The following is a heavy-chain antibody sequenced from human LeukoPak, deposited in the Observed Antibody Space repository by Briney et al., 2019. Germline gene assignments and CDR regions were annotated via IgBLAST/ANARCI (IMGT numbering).Heavy chain of an antibody. CDR1: GFTFNSNA. CDR3: AKGGYYFGSGNYFAW. CDR2: LSGTGGAT. J-gene: IGHJ4*02. V-gene: IGHV3-23*01. Sequence: GGSLRLSCAASGFTFNSNATAWVRQAPGKGLEWVATLSGTGGATYYADSVKGRFTISRDTSRNTLFLQMNSLRAEDTAVYYCAKGGYYFGSGNYFAWWGQGTLVTVSS. D-gene: IGHD3-10*01.